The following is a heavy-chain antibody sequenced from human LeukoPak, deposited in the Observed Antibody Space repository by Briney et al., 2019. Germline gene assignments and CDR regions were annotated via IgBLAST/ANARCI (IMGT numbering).Heavy chain of an antibody. Sequence: AGGSLRLSCAASGFIFSNYEMNWVRQAPGKGLEWVSGISGRDGSTYYADSVKGRLTISRDNSKNTLYLQMNSLRAEDTAVYYCARAGNTRFDYWGQGTLVTVSS. D-gene: IGHD2/OR15-2a*01. V-gene: IGHV3-23*01. CDR1: GFIFSNYE. J-gene: IGHJ4*02. CDR3: ARAGNTRFDY. CDR2: ISGRDGST.